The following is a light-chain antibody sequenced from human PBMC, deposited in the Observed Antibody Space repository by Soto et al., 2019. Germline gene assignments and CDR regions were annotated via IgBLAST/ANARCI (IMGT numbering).Light chain of an antibody. CDR3: AAWDDSLSGRYV. Sequence: QSVLTQPPSASGTPGQRVTISWSGSSSNIGSNTVNWYQQLPGTAPKLLIYSNNQRPSGVPDRFSGSKSGTSASLAISGLQSEDEADYYCAAWDDSLSGRYVFGTGTKVTVL. J-gene: IGLJ1*01. CDR2: SNN. CDR1: SSNIGSNT. V-gene: IGLV1-44*01.